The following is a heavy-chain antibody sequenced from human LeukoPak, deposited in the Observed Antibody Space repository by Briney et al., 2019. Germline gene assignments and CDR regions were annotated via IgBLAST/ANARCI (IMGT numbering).Heavy chain of an antibody. CDR3: ARQEGSSWKKTSGWFDP. D-gene: IGHD6-13*01. CDR2: IYTSGST. Sequence: SETLSLTCTVSGGSISSYYWSWIRQPAGKGLEWIGRIYTSGSTNYNPSLKSRVTMSVDTSKNQFSLKLSSVTAADTAVYYCARQEGSSWKKTSGWFDPWGQGTLVTVSS. J-gene: IGHJ5*02. CDR1: GGSISSYY. V-gene: IGHV4-4*07.